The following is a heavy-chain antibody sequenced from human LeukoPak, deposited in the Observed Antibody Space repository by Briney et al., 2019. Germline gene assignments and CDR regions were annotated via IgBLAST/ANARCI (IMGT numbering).Heavy chain of an antibody. D-gene: IGHD2-2*01. V-gene: IGHV1-8*01. CDR3: ARAIRNQLLSDH. CDR1: GYTFSTYD. CDR2: MNPNSGNT. Sequence: ASVKVSCKASGYTFSTYDVIWVRQATGQGLEWMGWMNPNSGNTGYTLKFRGRVTMTGDTSISTAYMELSSLISEDTAVYYCARAIRNQLLSDHWGPGTLVTVSS. J-gene: IGHJ4*02.